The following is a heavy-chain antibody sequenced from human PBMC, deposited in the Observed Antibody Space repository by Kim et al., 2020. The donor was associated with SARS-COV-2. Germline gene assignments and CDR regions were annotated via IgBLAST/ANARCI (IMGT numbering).Heavy chain of an antibody. D-gene: IGHD3-3*01. CDR3: AEDWTIFGVVPPRAPFDN. V-gene: IGHV3-11*03. J-gene: IGHJ4*02. Sequence: KGRITISRDNAKNSLSLQMNSLRAEDTAVYYCAEDWTIFGVVPPRAPFDNWGQGTLVTVSS.